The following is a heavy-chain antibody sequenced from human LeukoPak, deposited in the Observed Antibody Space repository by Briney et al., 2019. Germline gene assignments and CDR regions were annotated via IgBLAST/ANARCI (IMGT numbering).Heavy chain of an antibody. CDR3: AKGAIGVGGFDP. Sequence: GGSLRLSCADSGFTFSSNAMSWVRQAPGKGLEWVSVISSTGAVTYYADSVKGRFSISRDNSRNTLYLQMNSLRAEDSAVYYCAKGAIGVGGFDPWGQGTLVTVSS. J-gene: IGHJ5*02. V-gene: IGHV3-23*01. D-gene: IGHD5-12*01. CDR2: ISSTGAVT. CDR1: GFTFSSNA.